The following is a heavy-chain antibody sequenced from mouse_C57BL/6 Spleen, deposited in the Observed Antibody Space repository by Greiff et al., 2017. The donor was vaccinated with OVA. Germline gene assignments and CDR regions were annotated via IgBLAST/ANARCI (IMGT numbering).Heavy chain of an antibody. CDR3: ARRGHYYGSSLYYFDY. J-gene: IGHJ2*01. CDR1: GFTFSDYY. D-gene: IGHD1-1*01. Sequence: DVMLVESEGGLVQPGSSMKLSCTASGFTFSDYYMAWVRQVPEKGLEWVANINYDGSSTYYLDSLKSRFIISRDNAKNILYLQMSSLKSEDTATYYCARRGHYYGSSLYYFDYWGQGTTLTVSS. CDR2: INYDGSST. V-gene: IGHV5-16*02.